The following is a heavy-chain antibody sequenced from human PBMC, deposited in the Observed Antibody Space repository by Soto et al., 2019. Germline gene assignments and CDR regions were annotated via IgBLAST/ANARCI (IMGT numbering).Heavy chain of an antibody. CDR1: GYDFPTYW. V-gene: IGHV5-51*01. Sequence: GESLKISCKGSGYDFPTYWIGWVRQMPGKGLQWMGIIYPGDSDTRYSPSFQGQVTLSADKSITTAYLQWSSLKASDTAMYYYARHHDYGDYAAFDIWGQGTMVTVSS. CDR3: ARHHDYGDYAAFDI. D-gene: IGHD4-17*01. CDR2: IYPGDSDT. J-gene: IGHJ3*02.